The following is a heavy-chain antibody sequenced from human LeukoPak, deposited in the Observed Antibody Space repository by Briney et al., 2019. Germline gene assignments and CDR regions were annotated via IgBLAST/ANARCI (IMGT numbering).Heavy chain of an antibody. V-gene: IGHV3-30-3*01. Sequence: GGSLRLSCAASGFTFSSYAMHWARQAPGKGLEWVAVISYDGSNKYYADSVKGRFTISRDNSKNTLYLQMNSLRAEDTAVYYCASSITIFGVVIKNYGMDVWGQGTTVAVSS. CDR2: ISYDGSNK. D-gene: IGHD3-3*01. CDR3: ASSITIFGVVIKNYGMDV. CDR1: GFTFSSYA. J-gene: IGHJ6*02.